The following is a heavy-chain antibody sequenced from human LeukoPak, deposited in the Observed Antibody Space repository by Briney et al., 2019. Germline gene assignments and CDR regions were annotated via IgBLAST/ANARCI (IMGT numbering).Heavy chain of an antibody. Sequence: GASEKVSCKASGCTFSSYTISWVRQAPGQGLEWMGRIIPILGIANYAQKFQGRVTITADKSTSTAYMELSSLRSEDTAVYYCARGVIAGANWFDPWGQGTLVTVSS. CDR3: ARGVIAGANWFDP. J-gene: IGHJ5*02. V-gene: IGHV1-69*02. CDR1: GCTFSSYT. D-gene: IGHD6-13*01. CDR2: IIPILGIA.